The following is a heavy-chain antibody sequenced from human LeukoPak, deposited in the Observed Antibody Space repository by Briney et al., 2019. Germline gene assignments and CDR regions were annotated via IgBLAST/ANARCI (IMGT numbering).Heavy chain of an antibody. CDR1: GFTFSSYS. V-gene: IGHV3-21*01. CDR2: ISSSSSYI. Sequence: GGSLRLSCSASGFTFSSYSMNWVRQAPGKGLEWVSSISSSSSYIYYADSVKGRFTISRDNAKNSLYLQMNSLRAEDTAVYYCAREDDHTRNWFDPWGQGTLVTVS. J-gene: IGHJ5*02. CDR3: AREDDHTRNWFDP. D-gene: IGHD1-14*01.